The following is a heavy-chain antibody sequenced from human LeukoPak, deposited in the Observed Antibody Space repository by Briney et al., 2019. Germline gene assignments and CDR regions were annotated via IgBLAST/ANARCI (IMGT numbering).Heavy chain of an antibody. D-gene: IGHD3-16*01. J-gene: IGHJ4*02. Sequence: PSETLSLTCTVSGGSISSSSYYWGWIRQPPGKGLEWIGSIYYSGSTYYNPSLKIRVTISVDTSKNQLSLKLSCVTDADTAVYYCARFDYGGPTYYFDYWGQGTLVTVSS. CDR1: GGSISSSSYY. CDR3: ARFDYGGPTYYFDY. V-gene: IGHV4-39*01. CDR2: IYYSGST.